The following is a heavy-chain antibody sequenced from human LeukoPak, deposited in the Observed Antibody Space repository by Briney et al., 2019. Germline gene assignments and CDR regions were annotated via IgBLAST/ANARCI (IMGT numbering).Heavy chain of an antibody. Sequence: QPGGSLRLSCAASGFTFSSYAMSWVRQAPGKGLEWVSAISGSGGSTYYADSVKGRFTISRDNSKNTLYLQMNSLRAEDTAVYYCAKVVGVESGSYSNYGMDVWGQGTTVTVSS. CDR1: GFTFSSYA. V-gene: IGHV3-23*01. J-gene: IGHJ6*02. D-gene: IGHD1-26*01. CDR2: ISGSGGST. CDR3: AKVVGVESGSYSNYGMDV.